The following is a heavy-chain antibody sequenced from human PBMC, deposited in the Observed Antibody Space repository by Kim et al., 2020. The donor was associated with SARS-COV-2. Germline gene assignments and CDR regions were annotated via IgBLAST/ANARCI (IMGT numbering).Heavy chain of an antibody. D-gene: IGHD4-17*01. CDR2: IYTSGST. J-gene: IGHJ5*02. V-gene: IGHV4-4*07. Sequence: SETLSLTCTVSGGSIRSYYWSWIRQPAGKGLEWIGRIYTSGSTNYNHSLKSRANMSVDTSKNQFSLKLSSVTAADTAVYYCKRQRDTVNTFVGWFHPWGQGTLVTVSS. CDR1: GGSIRSYY. CDR3: KRQRDTVNTFVGWFHP.